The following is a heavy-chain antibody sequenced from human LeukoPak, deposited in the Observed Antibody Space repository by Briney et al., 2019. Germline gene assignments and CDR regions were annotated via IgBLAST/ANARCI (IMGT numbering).Heavy chain of an antibody. D-gene: IGHD6-13*01. CDR1: GGSISSYY. CDR2: IYYSGST. J-gene: IGHJ4*02. Sequence: SETLSLTCTVSGGSISSYYWSWIRQPPGKGLEWIGYIYYSGSTNYNPSLRSRVTISVDTSKNQFSLKLSSVTAADTAVYYCARGVAAAGTYYFDYWGQGTLVTVSS. V-gene: IGHV4-59*08. CDR3: ARGVAAAGTYYFDY.